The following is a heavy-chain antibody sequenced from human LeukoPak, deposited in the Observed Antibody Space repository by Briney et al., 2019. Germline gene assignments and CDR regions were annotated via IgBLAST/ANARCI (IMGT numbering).Heavy chain of an antibody. V-gene: IGHV4-34*01. CDR2: INHSGST. Sequence: SETLSLTCAVYGGSFSGYYWTWIRQPPGKGLEWIGEINHSGSTNYNPSLKSRVTISVDTSKNQFSLKLSSVTAADSAVYYCAREDYDILAGYYPYYFDYWGQGTLVTVSS. CDR1: GGSFSGYY. J-gene: IGHJ4*02. D-gene: IGHD3-9*01. CDR3: AREDYDILAGYYPYYFDY.